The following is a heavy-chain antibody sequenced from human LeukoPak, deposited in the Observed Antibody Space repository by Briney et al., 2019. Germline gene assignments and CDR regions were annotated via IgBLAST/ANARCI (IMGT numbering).Heavy chain of an antibody. CDR3: ARGGGLDV. Sequence: PGGSLRLSCRASGFTFSNSWMNWARQAPGKGLEWVASINHNGNVNYYVDSVKGRFTISRDNAKNSLYLQMSNLRAEDTAVYFCARGGGLDVWGQGATVIVSS. CDR1: GFTFSNSW. CDR2: INHNGNVN. D-gene: IGHD3-16*01. J-gene: IGHJ6*02. V-gene: IGHV3-7*03.